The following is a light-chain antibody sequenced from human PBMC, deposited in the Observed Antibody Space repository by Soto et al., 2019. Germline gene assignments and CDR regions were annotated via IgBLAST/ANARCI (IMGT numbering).Light chain of an antibody. J-gene: IGLJ1*01. CDR2: EVS. Sequence: QSALTQPDSVSGSPGQSITISCTGPNSDIGDYNYISWYQQHPGKAPQLLIYEVSNRPSGVSYRFSGSKSGNTASLTISGLHADDDADYYCTSYTGISSYVFGSGTKVTVL. CDR3: TSYTGISSYV. CDR1: NSDIGDYNY. V-gene: IGLV2-14*01.